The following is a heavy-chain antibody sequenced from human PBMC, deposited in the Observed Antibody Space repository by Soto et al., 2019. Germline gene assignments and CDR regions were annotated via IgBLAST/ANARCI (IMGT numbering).Heavy chain of an antibody. CDR2: ISYNGRKK. Sequence: QVQLVESGGGVAQPGRSLGPSCEASGFSFSRYGMHGVRQAPGRGLGGGGVISYNGRKKYDANSVKGGFTISRDNSKNTLYLQMNNLRPEDTAVYYCVRDSISGSYYFYYYGMDVWGLGTTVTVSS. V-gene: IGHV3-30*03. D-gene: IGHD1-26*01. CDR1: GFSFSRYG. CDR3: VRDSISGSYYFYYYGMDV. J-gene: IGHJ6*02.